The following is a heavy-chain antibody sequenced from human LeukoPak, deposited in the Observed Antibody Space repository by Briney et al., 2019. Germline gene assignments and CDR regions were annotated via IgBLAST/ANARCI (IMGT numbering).Heavy chain of an antibody. CDR2: IYYSGST. CDR1: GGSISSYY. D-gene: IGHD6-19*01. Sequence: SETLSLTCTVSGGSISSYYWSWIRQPPGKGLEWIGYIYYSGSTNYNPSLKSRVTISVDASKNQFSLKLSSVTAADTDVYYCARSGAVAGYYYYYGMDVWGQGTTVTVSS. CDR3: ARSGAVAGYYYYYGMDV. J-gene: IGHJ6*02. V-gene: IGHV4-59*08.